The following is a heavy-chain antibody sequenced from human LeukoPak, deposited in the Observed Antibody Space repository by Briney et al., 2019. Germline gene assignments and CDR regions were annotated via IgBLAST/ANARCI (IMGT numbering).Heavy chain of an antibody. D-gene: IGHD6-19*01. V-gene: IGHV3-7*01. CDR2: IKADGGEK. CDR3: AKGGAVAGYNWFDP. CDR1: GFTFSTYW. J-gene: IGHJ5*02. Sequence: GGSLRLSCAASGFTFSTYWMNWFRQTPGKGLEWVAKIKADGGEKDHVASVKGRFTISRDNAKNSLYLQMNSLRVEDTAVYYCAKGGAVAGYNWFDPWGQGTLVTVSS.